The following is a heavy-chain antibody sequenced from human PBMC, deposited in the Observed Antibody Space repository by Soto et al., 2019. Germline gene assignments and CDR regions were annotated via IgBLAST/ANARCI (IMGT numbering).Heavy chain of an antibody. CDR2: INHSGST. J-gene: IGHJ6*02. CDR3: ARIGNGSGSYRVYYYGMDV. D-gene: IGHD3-10*01. Sequence: SETLSLTCAVYGGSFSGYYWSWIRQPPGKGLEWIGEINHSGSTNYNPSLKSRVTISVDTSKNQFSLKLSSVTAADTAVYYCARIGNGSGSYRVYYYGMDVWGQGTTVTVSS. CDR1: GGSFSGYY. V-gene: IGHV4-34*01.